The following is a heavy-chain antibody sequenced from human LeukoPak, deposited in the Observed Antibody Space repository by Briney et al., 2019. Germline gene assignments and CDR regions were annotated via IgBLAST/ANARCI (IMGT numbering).Heavy chain of an antibody. V-gene: IGHV1-18*01. Sequence: ASVKVSCKASGYTFTSYGISWVRQAPGQGLEWMGWISAYNGNTNYAQKLQGRVTMTTDTSTSTAYMELRSLRSDDTAVYYCARGRAYYYDSRGYDYGYWGQGTLVTVSS. CDR1: GYTFTSYG. J-gene: IGHJ4*02. CDR2: ISAYNGNT. CDR3: ARGRAYYYDSRGYDYGY. D-gene: IGHD3-22*01.